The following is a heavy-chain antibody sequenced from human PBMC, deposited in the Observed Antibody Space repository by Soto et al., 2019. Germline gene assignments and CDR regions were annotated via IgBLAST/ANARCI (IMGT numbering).Heavy chain of an antibody. CDR2: ISGSGGST. CDR3: AKDLGYEPD. Sequence: TGESLRVSCVASGFTFGSYAMSWVRQAPGKGLEWVSAISGSGGSTYYADSVKGRFTISRDNSKNTLYLQMNSLRAEDTAVYYCAKDLGYEPDWGHGTLVTVSS. CDR1: GFTFGSYA. V-gene: IGHV3-23*01. J-gene: IGHJ4*01. D-gene: IGHD5-18*01.